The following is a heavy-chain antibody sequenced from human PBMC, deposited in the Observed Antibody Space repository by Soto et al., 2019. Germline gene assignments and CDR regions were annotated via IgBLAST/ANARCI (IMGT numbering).Heavy chain of an antibody. CDR2: IFSNDER. Sequence: QVTLKESGPVLVKPTETLTLTCTVSGFSLSNAGMGVSWIRQPPGKAPVWLAHIFSNDERRFSTSLKNRLTISKDTSNSQVVLIMTNMDPVDTGTYYCAQTEDGGRSRTPAGWFDAWGQGTLVTVSS. V-gene: IGHV2-26*01. D-gene: IGHD2-15*01. J-gene: IGHJ5*02. CDR3: AQTEDGGRSRTPAGWFDA. CDR1: GFSLSNAGMG.